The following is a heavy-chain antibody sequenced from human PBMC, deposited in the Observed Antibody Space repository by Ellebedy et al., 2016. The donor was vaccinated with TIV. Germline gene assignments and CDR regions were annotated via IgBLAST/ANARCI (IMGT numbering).Heavy chain of an antibody. CDR3: ARAIRGSDVDY. Sequence: MPSETLSLTCAVYGGSFSGYYWSWIRQPPGKGLEWIGEINHSGSTNYNPSLKSRVTISVDTSKNQFSLKLSSVTAADTAVYYCARAIRGSDVDYWGQGTLVTVSS. J-gene: IGHJ4*02. CDR1: GGSFSGYY. D-gene: IGHD2-21*02. V-gene: IGHV4-34*01. CDR2: INHSGST.